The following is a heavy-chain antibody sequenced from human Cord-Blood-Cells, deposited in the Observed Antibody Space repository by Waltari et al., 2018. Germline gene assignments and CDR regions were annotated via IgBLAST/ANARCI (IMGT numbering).Heavy chain of an antibody. CDR3: ARVYNWNYYFDY. CDR1: GGSISSGSYY. D-gene: IGHD1-7*01. V-gene: IGHV4-61*09. CDR2: IDTSGST. J-gene: IGHJ4*02. Sequence: QVQLQESGPGLVKPSQTLSLTCTVSGGSISSGSYYWSWIRQPAGKGLEWIGYIDTSGSTNYNPSLKSRVTISVDTSKNQFSLKLSSVTAADTAVYYCARVYNWNYYFDYWGQGTLVTVSS.